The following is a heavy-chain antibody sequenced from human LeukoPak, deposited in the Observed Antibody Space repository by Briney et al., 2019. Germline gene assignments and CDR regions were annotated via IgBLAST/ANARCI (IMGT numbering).Heavy chain of an antibody. CDR1: GFTFSNYA. J-gene: IGHJ6*02. CDR2: ISYDGSNK. V-gene: IGHV3-30-3*01. CDR3: ARTPPRGVVTATPYYYYYGMGV. Sequence: GGSLRLSCAASGFTFSNYAMSWVRQAPGKGLEWVAVISYDGSNKYYADSVKGRFTISRDNSKNTLYLQMNSLRAEDTAVYYCARTPPRGVVTATPYYYYYGMGVWGQGTTVTVS. D-gene: IGHD2-21*02.